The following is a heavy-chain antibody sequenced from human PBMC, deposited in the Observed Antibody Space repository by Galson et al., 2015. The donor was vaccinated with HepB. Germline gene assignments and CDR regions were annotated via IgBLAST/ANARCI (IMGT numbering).Heavy chain of an antibody. CDR3: AKVGVVLGGETF. D-gene: IGHD2-21*01. Sequence: SLRLSCAVSGFPFSRYAMGWVRQAPGKGLEWVSGISDTGGSTYYADSVKGRFTISRDNSKNTLYLLMGSLRVGDTAVYYCAKVGVVLGGETFWGQGTLVTVSA. J-gene: IGHJ4*02. CDR1: GFPFSRYA. V-gene: IGHV3-23*01. CDR2: ISDTGGST.